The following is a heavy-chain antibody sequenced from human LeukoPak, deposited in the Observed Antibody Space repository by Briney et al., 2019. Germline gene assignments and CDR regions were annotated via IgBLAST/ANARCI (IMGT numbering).Heavy chain of an antibody. Sequence: SETLSLTCAVSGGSISSTSYYWAWIRQPPGKGLEWIGEMKLGGGTNYNPSLESRVAISVDTSKNQFSLKLSSVTAADTAVYYCARDRIYGSGSDHFDYWGQGTLVTVSS. D-gene: IGHD3-10*01. CDR1: GGSISSTSYY. J-gene: IGHJ4*02. CDR3: ARDRIYGSGSDHFDY. CDR2: MKLGGGT. V-gene: IGHV4-39*07.